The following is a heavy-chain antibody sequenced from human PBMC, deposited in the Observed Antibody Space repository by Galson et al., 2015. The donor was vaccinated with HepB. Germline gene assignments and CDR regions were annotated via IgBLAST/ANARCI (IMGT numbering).Heavy chain of an antibody. CDR1: GFTFSSSW. CDR3: ARDSPYAYYNY. V-gene: IGHV3-7*03. Sequence: SLRLSCAASGFTFSSSWMTWVRQAPGKGLEWVANVNEGGTERYYVDPVKGRFTISRDNAKNSLYLQMNSLRAEDTAVYYCARDSPYAYYNYWGQGALVTVSS. D-gene: IGHD3-16*01. CDR2: VNEGGTER. J-gene: IGHJ4*02.